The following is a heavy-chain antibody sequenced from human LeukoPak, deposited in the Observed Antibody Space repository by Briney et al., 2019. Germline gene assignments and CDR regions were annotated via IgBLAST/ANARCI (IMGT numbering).Heavy chain of an antibody. V-gene: IGHV4-39*01. D-gene: IGHD4-23*01. CDR3: ARLTVVTPVYFDY. Sequence: SETLSLTCTVSGGSISSSSYYWGWIRQPPGTGLEWIGSIYYSGSTYYNPSLKSRVTISVDTSKNQFSLKLSSVTAADTAVYYCARLTVVTPVYFDYWGQGTLVTVSS. CDR1: GGSISSSSYY. J-gene: IGHJ4*02. CDR2: IYYSGST.